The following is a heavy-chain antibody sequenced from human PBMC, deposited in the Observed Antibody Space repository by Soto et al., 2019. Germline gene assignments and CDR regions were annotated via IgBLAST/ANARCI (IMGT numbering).Heavy chain of an antibody. Sequence: QVQLVQSGAELKRPGASVKVACEASGYTFSSYGVSWVRQAPGQGLEWMGWISVYSGNTNYARKLQGRVTMTRDVYTRAVYMELRSLTSDDTAGYYCARDSWGLAVPDYHYYAMDVWGQGTTVTVSS. CDR3: ARDSWGLAVPDYHYYAMDV. D-gene: IGHD6-19*01. CDR2: ISVYSGNT. V-gene: IGHV1-18*04. CDR1: GYTFSSYG. J-gene: IGHJ6*02.